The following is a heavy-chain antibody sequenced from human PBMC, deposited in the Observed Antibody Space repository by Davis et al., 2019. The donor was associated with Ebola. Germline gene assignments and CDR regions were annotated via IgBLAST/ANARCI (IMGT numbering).Heavy chain of an antibody. CDR3: ASDASLYGHWTGWFDY. D-gene: IGHD3/OR15-3a*01. Sequence: GGSLRLSCAGSGFPFDNPWQNWVRQAPGKGLEWVGRIKSKGDGETIDYAAPVKDRFTISRDDSKNTLYLQMNSLKTEDTAVYYGASDASLYGHWTGWFDYWGQGTLVTVSS. CDR2: IKSKGDGETI. J-gene: IGHJ4*02. CDR1: GFPFDNPW. V-gene: IGHV3-15*07.